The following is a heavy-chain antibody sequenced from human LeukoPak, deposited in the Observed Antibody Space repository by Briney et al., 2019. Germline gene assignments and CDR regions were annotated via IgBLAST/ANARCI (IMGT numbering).Heavy chain of an antibody. CDR2: INPISGVA. Sequence: ASVKVSCKTSGYNFNGFYMHWVRQAPGQGLKWMGWINPISGVAIYAQKFQGRVTMTGDTSISTAYMELINLRSDDTAIYYCARDIAAGTLRAFDIWGQGAMVTVSS. J-gene: IGHJ3*02. V-gene: IGHV1-2*02. CDR3: ARDIAAGTLRAFDI. CDR1: GYNFNGFY. D-gene: IGHD6-25*01.